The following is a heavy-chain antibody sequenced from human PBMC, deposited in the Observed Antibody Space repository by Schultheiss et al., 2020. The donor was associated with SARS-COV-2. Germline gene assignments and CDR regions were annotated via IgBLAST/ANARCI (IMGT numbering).Heavy chain of an antibody. CDR3: ARLPPTYYDSSGSDY. D-gene: IGHD3-22*01. CDR1: GGSVSSGSYY. CDR2: IYYSGST. Sequence: SETLSLTCTVSGGSVSSGSYYWSWIRQPPGKGLEWIGYIYYSGSTNYNPSLKSRVTISVDTSKNQFSLKLSSVTAADTAVYYCARLPPTYYDSSGSDYWGQGTLVTVSS. J-gene: IGHJ4*02. V-gene: IGHV4-61*01.